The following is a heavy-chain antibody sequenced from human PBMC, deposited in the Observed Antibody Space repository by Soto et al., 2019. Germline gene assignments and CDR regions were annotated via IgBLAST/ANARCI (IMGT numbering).Heavy chain of an antibody. CDR3: ASARHIGP. V-gene: IGHV3-7*01. J-gene: IGHJ5*02. D-gene: IGHD2-21*01. CDR2: IKQDGSER. Sequence: GSLRLSGAASGFAFGNYRMSWVRQAPGKGPEWVANIKQDGSERNYVDSVKGRFTISRDNAENSLYLQMNSLRVEDTGVYYCASARHIGPWGQGTLVTVSS. CDR1: GFAFGNYR.